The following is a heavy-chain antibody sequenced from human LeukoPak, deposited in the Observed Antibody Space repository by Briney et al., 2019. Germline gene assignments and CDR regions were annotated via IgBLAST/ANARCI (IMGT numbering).Heavy chain of an antibody. Sequence: SVKVSCKASGGTFSSYAISWVRQAPGQGLEWMGGIIPIFGTANYPQKFQGRVTITTDESTSTAYMELSSLRSEDTAVYYCARDGGGVFRYCSSTSCSTADNWFDPWGQGTLVTVSS. D-gene: IGHD2-2*02. J-gene: IGHJ5*02. CDR3: ARDGGGVFRYCSSTSCSTADNWFDP. CDR2: IIPIFGTA. CDR1: GGTFSSYA. V-gene: IGHV1-69*05.